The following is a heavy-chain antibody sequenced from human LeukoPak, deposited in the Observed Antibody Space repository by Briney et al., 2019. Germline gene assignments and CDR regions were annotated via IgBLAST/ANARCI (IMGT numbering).Heavy chain of an antibody. V-gene: IGHV4-59*12. CDR2: IYHSGST. CDR3: ARGVWPNWFDP. CDR1: GGSISSYY. Sequence: SETLSLTCTVSGGSISSYYWSWIRQPPGKGLEWIGYIYHSGSTYYNPSLKSRVTISVDRSKNQFSLKLSSVTAADTAVYYCARGVWPNWFDPWGQGTLVTVSS. J-gene: IGHJ5*02. D-gene: IGHD2-8*01.